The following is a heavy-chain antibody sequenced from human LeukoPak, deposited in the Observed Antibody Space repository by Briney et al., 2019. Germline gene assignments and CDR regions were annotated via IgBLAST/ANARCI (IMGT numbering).Heavy chain of an antibody. Sequence: SVKVSCKASGYTFTSYGISWVRQAPGQGLEWMGGIIPIFGTANYAQKFQGRVTITADESTSTAYMELSSLRSEDTAVYYCCRDGYNTGDYWGQGTLVTVSS. CDR3: CRDGYNTGDY. V-gene: IGHV1-69*13. CDR2: IIPIFGTA. CDR1: GYTFTSYG. D-gene: IGHD5-24*01. J-gene: IGHJ4*02.